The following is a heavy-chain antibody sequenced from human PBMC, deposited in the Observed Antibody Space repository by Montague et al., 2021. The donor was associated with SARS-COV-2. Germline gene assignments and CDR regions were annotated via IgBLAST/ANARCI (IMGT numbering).Heavy chain of an antibody. V-gene: IGHV4-34*01. J-gene: IGHJ3*01. Sequence: SETLSLTCAVYGGSFNDYYWTCFLQPPGKGVEGSGEITHSGNSKYNPSLQNRGTMSVDKSKNQFSLKLTSATAADTATFYCATGQVTAFAILILFPAAGALDSWGRGTTVTVSS. CDR1: GGSFNDYY. CDR3: ATGQVTAFAILILFPAAGALDS. D-gene: IGHD3-3*02. CDR2: ITHSGNS.